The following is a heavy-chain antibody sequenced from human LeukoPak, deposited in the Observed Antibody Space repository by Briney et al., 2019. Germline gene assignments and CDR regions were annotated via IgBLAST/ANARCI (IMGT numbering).Heavy chain of an antibody. V-gene: IGHV3-49*04. D-gene: IGHD1-26*01. CDR3: TREVERGGSYWGGDS. J-gene: IGHJ4*02. CDR2: ITSKAYGGTT. Sequence: GGSLRLSCATSGVNFEDYAMNWVRQAPGKGLEWLGPITSKAYGGTTDLAASVKGRFSISRDESKPITYLQMNSLKIEDTGVYYCTREVERGGSYWGGDSWGQGSLVTVSS. CDR1: GVNFEDYA.